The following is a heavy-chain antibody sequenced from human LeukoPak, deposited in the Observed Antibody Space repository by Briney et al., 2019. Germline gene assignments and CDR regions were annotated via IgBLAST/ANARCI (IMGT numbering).Heavy chain of an antibody. CDR3: AKDQDIVVVTAFKY. CDR1: GFTSSSYA. J-gene: IGHJ4*02. Sequence: GASLRLSCAASGFTSSSYAMSWVRQAPGKGLEWVSAISGSGGSTYYAGSVKGRFTISRDNSKNTLYLQMNSLRAEDTAVYYCAKDQDIVVVTAFKYWGQGTLVTVSS. CDR2: ISGSGGST. D-gene: IGHD2-21*02. V-gene: IGHV3-23*01.